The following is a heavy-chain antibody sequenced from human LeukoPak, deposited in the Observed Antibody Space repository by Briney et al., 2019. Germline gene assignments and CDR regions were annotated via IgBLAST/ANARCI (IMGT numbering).Heavy chain of an antibody. J-gene: IGHJ4*02. CDR2: ISTSGST. Sequence: SETLSLTCTVSGGSISSYYWSWIRQPAGKGLESIGHISTSGSTNYNPSLKSRVTMSVDTSKNQFSLKLSSVTAADTAVYYCASPGVYYYDSSGYYYWGQGTLVTVSS. CDR1: GGSISSYY. D-gene: IGHD3-22*01. V-gene: IGHV4-4*07. CDR3: ASPGVYYYDSSGYYY.